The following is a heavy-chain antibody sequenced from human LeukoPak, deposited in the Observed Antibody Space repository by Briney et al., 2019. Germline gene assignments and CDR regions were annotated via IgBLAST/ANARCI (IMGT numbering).Heavy chain of an antibody. D-gene: IGHD3-10*01. V-gene: IGHV3-23*01. J-gene: IGHJ4*02. CDR2: LSGSSGST. Sequence: PGGSLRLSCAASGFTFSSYAMGWVRQAPGKGLEWVSALSGSSGSTHYADSVKGRFTVSRDNSKNTLYLAMNSLRAENTAVYYCAKIPYNYFGSVPLDYWGQGTLVTVSS. CDR1: GFTFSSYA. CDR3: AKIPYNYFGSVPLDY.